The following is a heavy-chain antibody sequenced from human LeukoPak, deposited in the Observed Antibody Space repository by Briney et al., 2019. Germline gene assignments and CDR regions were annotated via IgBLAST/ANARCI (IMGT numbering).Heavy chain of an antibody. CDR2: IYYSGST. CDR1: GGSISSSSYY. V-gene: IGHV4-39*01. Sequence: SETLSLTCTVSGGSISSSSYYWGWIRQPPGKGLEWIGSIYYSGSTYYNPSLKSRVTISVDTSKNQFSLKLSSVTAADTAVYYCARLHPPYFGVVYNWFDPWGQGTLVTVSS. J-gene: IGHJ5*02. D-gene: IGHD3-3*01. CDR3: ARLHPPYFGVVYNWFDP.